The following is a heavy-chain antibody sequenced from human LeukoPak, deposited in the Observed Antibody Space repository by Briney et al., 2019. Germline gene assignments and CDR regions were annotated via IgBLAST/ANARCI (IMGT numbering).Heavy chain of an antibody. CDR3: TAGGDVIVAGTRAFDI. Sequence: KPGGSLRLSCAASGFTFSSTWMNWVRQAPGKGLEWVGRIKSAIDGGATDYAAPVQGRFTISRDDSQATLYLQMNGLRTEDTAVYYCTAGGDVIVAGTRAFDIWGQGAMVTVSS. CDR2: IKSAIDGGAT. D-gene: IGHD5-12*01. CDR1: GFTFSSTW. V-gene: IGHV3-15*07. J-gene: IGHJ3*02.